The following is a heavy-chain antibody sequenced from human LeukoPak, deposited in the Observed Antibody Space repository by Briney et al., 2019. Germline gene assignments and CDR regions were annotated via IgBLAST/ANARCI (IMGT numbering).Heavy chain of an antibody. CDR2: ISYDGSNK. Sequence: PGGSLRLSCAASGFTFSSYAMHWVRQAPGKGLEWVAVISYDGSNKYYADSVKGRFTISRDNSKNTLYLQMNSLRAEDTAVYYCARAKYSGSYYGVSAFDIWGQGTMVTVSS. CDR1: GFTFSSYA. D-gene: IGHD1-26*01. CDR3: ARAKYSGSYYGVSAFDI. J-gene: IGHJ3*02. V-gene: IGHV3-30*04.